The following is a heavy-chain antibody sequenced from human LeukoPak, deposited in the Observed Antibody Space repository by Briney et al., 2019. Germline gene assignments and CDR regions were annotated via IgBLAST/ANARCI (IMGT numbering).Heavy chain of an antibody. CDR1: GFTFSNYR. CDR2: ISGSGYST. J-gene: IGHJ4*02. D-gene: IGHD3-22*01. Sequence: PGGSLRLSCAASGFTFSNYRMSWVRQAPGKGLEWVSVISGSGYSTYYADSVKGRFTISRDNSKNTLYLQMNSLRAEDTAIYYCAKETSYYYDGTGYIDYWGQGTLVTVSS. CDR3: AKETSYYYDGTGYIDY. V-gene: IGHV3-23*01.